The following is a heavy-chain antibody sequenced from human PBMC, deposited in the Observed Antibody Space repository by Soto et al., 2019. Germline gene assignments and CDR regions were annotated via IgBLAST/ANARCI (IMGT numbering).Heavy chain of an antibody. Sequence: EVQLLESGGGLVQPGGSLRLSCAASGFTFSSYAMNWVRQAPGKGLEWVSTISGSGASTYYADSVKGRFTISRDNSKNTLYLQMNSLRAEDTAVYYCAKRGSGTYYIDWGQGTLVTVSS. J-gene: IGHJ4*02. CDR3: AKRGSGTYYID. CDR2: ISGSGAST. CDR1: GFTFSSYA. V-gene: IGHV3-23*01. D-gene: IGHD1-26*01.